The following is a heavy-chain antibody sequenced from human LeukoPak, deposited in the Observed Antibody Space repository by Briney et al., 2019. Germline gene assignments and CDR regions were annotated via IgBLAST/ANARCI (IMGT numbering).Heavy chain of an antibody. Sequence: SQTLSLTWTVSGGSISSGSYYWSWIRQPAGKGLEWIGRIYTRGSTNYNPSLKSRVTISVDTSKNQFSLKLSSVTAADTAVYYCARAFDFWSGYPFDPWGQGTLVTVSS. CDR1: GGSISSGSYY. V-gene: IGHV4-61*02. CDR2: IYTRGST. CDR3: ARAFDFWSGYPFDP. D-gene: IGHD3-3*01. J-gene: IGHJ5*02.